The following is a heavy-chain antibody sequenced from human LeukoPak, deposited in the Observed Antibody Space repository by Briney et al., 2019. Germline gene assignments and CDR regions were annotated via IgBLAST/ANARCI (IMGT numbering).Heavy chain of an antibody. D-gene: IGHD6-19*01. Sequence: ASVKVSCKASGYTFTGYYMHWVRQAPGQGLEWMGWINPNSGGTNYAQKFQGRVTMTRDTSISTAYMELSKLRSDDTAVYYCARALVRGAVAVSGYWGQGTLVTVSS. CDR3: ARALVRGAVAVSGY. V-gene: IGHV1-2*02. CDR1: GYTFTGYY. CDR2: INPNSGGT. J-gene: IGHJ4*02.